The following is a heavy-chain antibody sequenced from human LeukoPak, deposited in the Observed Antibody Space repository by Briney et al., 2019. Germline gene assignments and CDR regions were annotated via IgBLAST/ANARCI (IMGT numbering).Heavy chain of an antibody. CDR2: ISGSGGST. Sequence: GGSLRLSCAASGFTFSSYAMNWVRQAPGKGLEWVSAISGSGGSTYYADSVKGRFTISRDNSKNTLYLQMSSLRAEDTAVYYCAKERSMYYYGSESSDRTLDYWGQGTLVTVSS. D-gene: IGHD3-10*01. CDR3: AKERSMYYYGSESSDRTLDY. J-gene: IGHJ4*02. CDR1: GFTFSSYA. V-gene: IGHV3-23*01.